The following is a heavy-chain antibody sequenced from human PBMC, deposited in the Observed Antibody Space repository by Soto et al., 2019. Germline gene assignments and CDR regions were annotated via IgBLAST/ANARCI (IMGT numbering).Heavy chain of an antibody. CDR2: ISAYNGNT. V-gene: IGHV1-18*04. J-gene: IGHJ6*02. Sequence: ASVKVCCKASGYTFTRYGISWVRQAPGQGLEWMGWISAYNGNTNYAQKLQGRVTMTTDTSTSTAYMELRSLRSDDTAVYYCARDPVDDFWSGVSYYYYYGMGVYRQDTTATV. D-gene: IGHD3-3*01. CDR3: ARDPVDDFWSGVSYYYYYGMGV. CDR1: GYTFTRYG.